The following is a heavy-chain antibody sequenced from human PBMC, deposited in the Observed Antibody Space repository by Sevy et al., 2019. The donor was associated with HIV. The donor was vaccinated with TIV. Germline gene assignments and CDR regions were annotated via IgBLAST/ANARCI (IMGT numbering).Heavy chain of an antibody. J-gene: IGHJ4*02. CDR3: ARGRYSGRYYGGSGFDY. CDR2: INSDESTT. D-gene: IGHD1-26*01. Sequence: GGSLRLSCAASGFTFSSYWMHWVRQAPGKGLVWVSRINSDESTTNSADSVKGRFTISRDNAENTMYLQMNSLRAEDTAAYYCARGRYSGRYYGGSGFDYWGQGTLVTVSS. CDR1: GFTFSSYW. V-gene: IGHV3-74*01.